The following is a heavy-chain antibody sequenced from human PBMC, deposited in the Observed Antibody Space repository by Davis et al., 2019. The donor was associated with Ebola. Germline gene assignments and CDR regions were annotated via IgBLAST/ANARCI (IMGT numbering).Heavy chain of an antibody. J-gene: IGHJ6*02. CDR1: GFTFTTYA. Sequence: GGSLRLSCAASGFTFTTYALSWVRQAPGKGLEWVSVIYSGGSTYYADSVKGRFTISRDNSKNTLYLQMNSLRAEDTAVYYCARGKMATIYYYGMDVWGQGTTVTVSS. V-gene: IGHV3-66*01. D-gene: IGHD5-24*01. CDR3: ARGKMATIYYYGMDV. CDR2: IYSGGST.